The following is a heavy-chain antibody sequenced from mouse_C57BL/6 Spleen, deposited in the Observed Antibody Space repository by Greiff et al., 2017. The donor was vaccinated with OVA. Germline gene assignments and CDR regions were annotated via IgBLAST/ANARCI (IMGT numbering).Heavy chain of an antibody. CDR3: AKEDGTGFAY. CDR2: IYPGSGNT. CDR1: GYTFTDYY. V-gene: IGHV1-76*01. Sequence: QVQLQQSGAELVRPGASVKLSCKASGYTFTDYYINWVKQRPGQGLEWIARIYPGSGNTYYNEKFKGKATLTAEKSSSTAYMQLSSLTSEASAVYFCAKEDGTGFAYWGQGTLVTVSA. D-gene: IGHD2-1*01. J-gene: IGHJ3*01.